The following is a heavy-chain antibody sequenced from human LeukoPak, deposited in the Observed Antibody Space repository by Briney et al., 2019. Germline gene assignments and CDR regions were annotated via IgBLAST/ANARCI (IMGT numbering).Heavy chain of an antibody. D-gene: IGHD3-10*01. J-gene: IGHJ4*02. V-gene: IGHV1-18*01. CDR3: ARAFNMVRGDIMDF. Sequence: ASVKVSCKASGYTFTSYGISWVRQAPGQGLEWMGWISAYNGNTNYVQKLQGRVTMTTDTSTSTAYMELRSLTSEDTAIYYCARAFNMVRGDIMDFWGQGTLFTVFS. CDR1: GYTFTSYG. CDR2: ISAYNGNT.